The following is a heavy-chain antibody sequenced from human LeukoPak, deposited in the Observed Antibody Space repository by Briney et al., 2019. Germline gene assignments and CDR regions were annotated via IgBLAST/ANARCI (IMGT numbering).Heavy chain of an antibody. CDR2: IYYSGST. V-gene: IGHV4-30-4*01. CDR1: GGSHSRGDYY. D-gene: IGHD4-17*01. Sequence: SQTLSLTCTVSGGSHSRGDYYWGWVRQPPGTGLEWVGYIYYSGSTYYNPSLKSRVTISLDTSKNQFSLKLSSVTAADTAGYYCARVIGDYVGIDYWGQGTLVTVSS. CDR3: ARVIGDYVGIDY. J-gene: IGHJ4*02.